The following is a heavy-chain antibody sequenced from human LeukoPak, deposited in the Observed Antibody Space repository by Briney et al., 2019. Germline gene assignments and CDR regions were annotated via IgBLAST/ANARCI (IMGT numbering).Heavy chain of an antibody. Sequence: GGSLRLSCAASGLTVTSNYMSWVRQAPGKGLEWVAFIRYDGSNKYYADSVKGRFTISRDNSKNTLYLQMNSLRAEDTAVYYCAKGVVVAAAGLDAFDIWGQGTMVTVSS. J-gene: IGHJ3*02. D-gene: IGHD6-13*01. V-gene: IGHV3-30*02. CDR3: AKGVVVAAAGLDAFDI. CDR1: GLTVTSNY. CDR2: IRYDGSNK.